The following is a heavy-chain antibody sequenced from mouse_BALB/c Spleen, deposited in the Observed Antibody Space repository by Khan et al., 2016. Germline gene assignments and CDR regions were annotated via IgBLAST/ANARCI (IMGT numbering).Heavy chain of an antibody. CDR2: IDPANGNT. J-gene: IGHJ4*01. D-gene: IGHD6-1*01. CDR3: VGEGADATHAMEY. V-gene: IGHV14-3*02. CDR1: GFNIKDTY. Sequence: VQLQQSGAELVKPGASVKLSCTASGFNIKDTYMHWVKQRPEQGLEWIGRIDPANGNTKYDPKFQGKATITADTSSNTSYLQTRRLPPADTSVSYYVGEGADATHAMEYGCQETSYNGSS.